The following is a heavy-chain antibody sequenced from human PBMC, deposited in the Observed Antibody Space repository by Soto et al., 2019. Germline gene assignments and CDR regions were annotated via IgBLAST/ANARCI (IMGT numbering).Heavy chain of an antibody. V-gene: IGHV1-69*01. Sequence: QVQLVQSGSEVKKPGSSVKVSCKASGGTFNNYAISWVRQAPGQGLEWMGGIIPIFGTANYAQKFHGRVTITADESTSTVYMELSSLRSEDTAVYYCAREGPLAAAGTSGWYFDLWGRGTLVTVSS. CDR1: GGTFNNYA. J-gene: IGHJ2*01. D-gene: IGHD6-13*01. CDR2: IIPIFGTA. CDR3: AREGPLAAAGTSGWYFDL.